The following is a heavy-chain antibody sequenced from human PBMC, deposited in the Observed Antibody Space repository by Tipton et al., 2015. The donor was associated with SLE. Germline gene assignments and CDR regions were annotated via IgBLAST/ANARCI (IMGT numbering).Heavy chain of an antibody. CDR3: ARNKAVAGTVIEY. J-gene: IGHJ4*02. CDR1: VVSVSSHY. V-gene: IGHV4-59*02. Sequence: TLSLTCTVSVVSVSSHYWSWIRQSPGKGLEWIVYVYFSGFTKYNPSLTSRVTISGDSSKRQSYLKLTSVTPADTAVYYCARNKAVAGTVIEYWGPGTLVTVSS. CDR2: VYFSGFT. D-gene: IGHD6-19*01.